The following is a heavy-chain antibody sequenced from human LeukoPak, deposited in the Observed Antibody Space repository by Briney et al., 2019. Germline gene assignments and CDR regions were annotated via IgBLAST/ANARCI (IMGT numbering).Heavy chain of an antibody. CDR2: ISYDGSNK. Sequence: HAGGSLRLSCAASGFTFSSYAMHWVRQAPGKGLEWVAVISYDGSNKYYADSVKGRFTISRDNSKNTLYLQMNSLRAEDTAVYYCARAPHYDSSGYIDYWGQGTLVTVSS. V-gene: IGHV3-30-3*01. CDR1: GFTFSSYA. J-gene: IGHJ4*02. CDR3: ARAPHYDSSGYIDY. D-gene: IGHD3-22*01.